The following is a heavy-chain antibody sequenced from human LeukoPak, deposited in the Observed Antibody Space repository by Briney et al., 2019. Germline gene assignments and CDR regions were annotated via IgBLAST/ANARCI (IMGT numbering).Heavy chain of an antibody. V-gene: IGHV3-21*01. CDR3: ARDEPSSGWSLDY. CDR2: ISSSSSYI. J-gene: IGHJ4*02. Sequence: GGSLRLSCAASGFTFSSYSMNWVRQAPGKGLEWVSSISSSSSYIYYADSVKGRLTISRDNAKNSLYLQMNSLRAEDTAVYYCARDEPSSGWSLDYWGQGTLVTVSS. D-gene: IGHD6-19*01. CDR1: GFTFSSYS.